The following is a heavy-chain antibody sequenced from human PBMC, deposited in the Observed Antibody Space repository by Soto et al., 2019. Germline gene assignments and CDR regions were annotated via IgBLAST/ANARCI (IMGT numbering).Heavy chain of an antibody. CDR1: GYTFTSYG. CDR2: ISAYNGNT. J-gene: IGHJ5*02. Sequence: QVQLVQSGAEVKKPGASVKVSCKASGYTFTSYGISWVRQAPGQGLEWMGWISAYNGNTNYAQKLQGRVTMTTDTSTSTAYMELRSLRSDDTAVYYCAREEGTYYYGSGPTPGWFDPWGQGTLVTVSS. D-gene: IGHD3-10*01. V-gene: IGHV1-18*01. CDR3: AREEGTYYYGSGPTPGWFDP.